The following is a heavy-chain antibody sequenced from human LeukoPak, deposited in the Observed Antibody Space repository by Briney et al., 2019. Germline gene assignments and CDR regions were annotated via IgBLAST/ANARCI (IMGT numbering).Heavy chain of an antibody. J-gene: IGHJ6*03. D-gene: IGHD1-26*01. CDR2: ISGSGGST. CDR3: AKGPSSGSPYYYYYYMDV. Sequence: GGSLRLSCAASGFTFSSYAMSWVRQAPGKGREWVSAISGSGGSTYYADSVKGRFTISRDNSKNTLYLQMNSLRAEDTAVYYCAKGPSSGSPYYYYYYMDVWGKGTTVTVSS. V-gene: IGHV3-23*01. CDR1: GFTFSSYA.